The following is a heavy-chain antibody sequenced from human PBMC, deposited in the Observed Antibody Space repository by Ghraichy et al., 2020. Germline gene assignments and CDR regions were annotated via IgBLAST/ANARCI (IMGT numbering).Heavy chain of an antibody. CDR1: GFTFSSYG. V-gene: IGHV3-30*02. J-gene: IGHJ4*02. CDR2: IRYDGSNK. CDR3: AKHCSGGSCYYEYYFDY. Sequence: GGSLRLSCAASGFTFSSYGMHWVRQAPGKGLEWVAFIRYDGSNKYYADSVKGRFTISRDNSKNTLYLQMNSLRAEDTAVYYCAKHCSGGSCYYEYYFDYWGQGTLVTVSS. D-gene: IGHD2-15*01.